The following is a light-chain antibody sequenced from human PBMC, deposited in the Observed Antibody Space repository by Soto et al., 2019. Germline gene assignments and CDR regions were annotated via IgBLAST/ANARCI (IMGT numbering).Light chain of an antibody. V-gene: IGKV3-15*01. Sequence: DIVMTQSPATLSLSPGERATLSCRASQRISSNLAWYHHKPCQAPRLLIFGAYTRATGIPARFSGSGSETEFTLTISSLQSEDFAVYYCQQYNNWPPWTCGQGTKVDIK. J-gene: IGKJ1*01. CDR3: QQYNNWPPWT. CDR2: GAY. CDR1: QRISSN.